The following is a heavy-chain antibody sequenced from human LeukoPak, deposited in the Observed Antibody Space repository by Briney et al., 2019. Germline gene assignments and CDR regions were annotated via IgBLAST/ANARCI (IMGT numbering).Heavy chain of an antibody. V-gene: IGHV4-30-4*01. J-gene: IGHJ4*02. CDR1: GGSISSGNYY. CDR2: IYFNGNT. D-gene: IGHD3-22*01. CDR3: ARILLDYFDSNGYPDY. Sequence: SETLSLTCTVSGGSISSGNYYWSWIRQPPGKGLEWIGYIYFNGNTYYNPSLTSRVTMSVDTSTNQFSLKLSSVTAADTAVYYCARILLDYFDSNGYPDYWGQGTLVTVSS.